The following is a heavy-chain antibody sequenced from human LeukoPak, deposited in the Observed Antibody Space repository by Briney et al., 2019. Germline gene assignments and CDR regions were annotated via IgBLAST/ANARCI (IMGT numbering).Heavy chain of an antibody. CDR1: GFTFSSYG. Sequence: GGSLRLSCAASGFTFSSYGMHWVHQAPGKGLEWVAVIWYDGSNKYYADSVKGRFTISRDNSKNTLYLQMNSLRAEDTAVYYCARDGIDTMVRGDHFDYWGQGTLVTVSS. V-gene: IGHV3-33*01. CDR3: ARDGIDTMVRGDHFDY. J-gene: IGHJ4*02. CDR2: IWYDGSNK. D-gene: IGHD3-10*01.